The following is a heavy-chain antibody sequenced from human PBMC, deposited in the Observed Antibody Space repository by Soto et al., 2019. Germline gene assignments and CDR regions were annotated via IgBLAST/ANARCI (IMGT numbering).Heavy chain of an antibody. J-gene: IGHJ6*02. CDR2: ISSSGSTI. Sequence: QVQLVESGGGLVKPGGSLRLSCAASGFTFSDYYMSWIRQAPGKGLEWVSYISSSGSTIYYADSVKGRFTISRDNAKNSLYLEMNSLRAEDTAVYYCESLYGSGSYFGYYYGMDVWGQGTTVTVSS. CDR3: ESLYGSGSYFGYYYGMDV. D-gene: IGHD3-10*01. V-gene: IGHV3-11*01. CDR1: GFTFSDYY.